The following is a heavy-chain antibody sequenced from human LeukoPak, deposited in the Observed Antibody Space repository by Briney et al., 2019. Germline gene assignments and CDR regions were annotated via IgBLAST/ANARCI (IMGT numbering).Heavy chain of an antibody. D-gene: IGHD5-18*01. Sequence: PSETLSLTCTVSGGSISSSSYYWGWIRQPPGKGLEWIGEINHSGSTNYNPSLKSRVTISVDTSKNQFSLKLSSVTAADTAVYYCARAGYSYGYGYYCMDVWGKGTTVTVSS. CDR1: GGSISSSSYY. CDR3: ARAGYSYGYGYYCMDV. CDR2: INHSGST. J-gene: IGHJ6*03. V-gene: IGHV4-39*07.